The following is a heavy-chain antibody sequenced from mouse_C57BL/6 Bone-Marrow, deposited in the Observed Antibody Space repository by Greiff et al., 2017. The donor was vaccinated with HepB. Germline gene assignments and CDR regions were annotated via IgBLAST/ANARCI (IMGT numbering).Heavy chain of an antibody. CDR3: ARQGVSYYGSEYAMDS. D-gene: IGHD1-1*01. J-gene: IGHJ4*01. Sequence: EVQVVESGGDLVKPGGSLKLSCAASGFTFSSYCMSWVSQTPDKRLEWVATISSGGSYTYYADSVKGRFTISRDNAKNTLYLQMSRLKSEDTAMYYCARQGVSYYGSEYAMDSWCQGTSVTVTS. CDR1: GFTFSSYC. V-gene: IGHV5-6*01. CDR2: ISSGGSYT.